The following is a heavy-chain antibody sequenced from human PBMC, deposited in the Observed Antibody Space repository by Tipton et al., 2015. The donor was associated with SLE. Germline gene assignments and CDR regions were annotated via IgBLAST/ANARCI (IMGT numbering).Heavy chain of an antibody. CDR1: GGSFSGYY. CDR3: ARGLPATSWFDP. CDR2: INHSGST. Sequence: TLSLTCAVYGGSFSGYYWSWIRQPPGKGLEWIGEINHSGSTNYNPSLKSRVTTSVDTSKNQFSLKLSSVTAADTAVYYCARGLPATSWFDPWGQGTLVTVSP. J-gene: IGHJ5*02. D-gene: IGHD1-26*01. V-gene: IGHV4-34*01.